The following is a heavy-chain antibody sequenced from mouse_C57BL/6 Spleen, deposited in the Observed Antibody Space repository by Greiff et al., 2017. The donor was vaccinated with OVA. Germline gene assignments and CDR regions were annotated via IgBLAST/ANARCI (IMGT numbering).Heavy chain of an antibody. CDR2: IYPRSGNT. Sequence: VKVVESGAELARPGASVKLSCKASGYTFTSYGISWVKQRTGQGLEWIGEIYPRSGNTYYNEKFKGKATLTADKSSSTAYMELRSLTSEDSAVYFCAREELGSLDYWGQGTTLTVSS. V-gene: IGHV1-81*01. CDR3: AREELGSLDY. CDR1: GYTFTSYG. J-gene: IGHJ2*01. D-gene: IGHD4-1*01.